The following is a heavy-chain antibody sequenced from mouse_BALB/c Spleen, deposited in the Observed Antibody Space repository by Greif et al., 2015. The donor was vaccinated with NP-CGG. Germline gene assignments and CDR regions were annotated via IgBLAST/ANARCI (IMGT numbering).Heavy chain of an antibody. J-gene: IGHJ4*01. D-gene: IGHD2-4*01. CDR3: ASGDYDGVGAMDY. V-gene: IGHV14-3*02. Sequence: VQLQQSGAELVKPGASAKLSCTASGFNIKDTYMHWVKQRPEQGLEWIGRIDPANGNTKYDPKFQGKATITADTSSNPAYLQLSSLTSEDTAVYYCASGDYDGVGAMDYWGQGTSVTVSS. CDR2: IDPANGNT. CDR1: GFNIKDTY.